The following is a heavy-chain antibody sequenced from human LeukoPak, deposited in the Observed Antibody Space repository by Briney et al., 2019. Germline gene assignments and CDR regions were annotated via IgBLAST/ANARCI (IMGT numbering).Heavy chain of an antibody. Sequence: ASVKVSCKASGYTFTGYYMHWVRQAPGQGLEWMGWINTNSGGTNYAQKFQGRVTMTRDTSISTAYMKLSRLRSDDTAVYYCARDLRYFDWSTPGDYWGREPWSPSPQ. CDR3: ARDLRYFDWSTPGDY. CDR2: INTNSGGT. CDR1: GYTFTGYY. D-gene: IGHD3-9*01. J-gene: IGHJ4*02. V-gene: IGHV1-2*02.